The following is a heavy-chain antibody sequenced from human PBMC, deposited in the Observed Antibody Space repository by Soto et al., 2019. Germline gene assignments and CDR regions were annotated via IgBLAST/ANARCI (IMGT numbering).Heavy chain of an antibody. CDR2: ISAGGGTT. V-gene: IGHV3-23*01. CDR3: AHPRGYGVFDAYDI. D-gene: IGHD4-17*01. CDR1: GFTFTTYA. J-gene: IGHJ3*02. Sequence: VGSLRLSCAASGFTFTTYAMSWVRQAPGKGLEWVSAISAGGGTTYYADSVKDRFTISRDNSMNALYLQIHSLRVEDTAVYYCAHPRGYGVFDAYDIWGQGTMVTVSS.